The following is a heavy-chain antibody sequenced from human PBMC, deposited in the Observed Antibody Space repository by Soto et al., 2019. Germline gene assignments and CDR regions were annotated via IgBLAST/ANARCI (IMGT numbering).Heavy chain of an antibody. Sequence: QVQLQESGPGLVKPSQTLSLTCTVSGGSISSGGYYWSWIRQHPGKGLEWIGYIYYSGSTYYNPSLKSRVTLSEDTSKNQFSLKLSSVTAADTAVYYCAREWAGKGIGNWFDPWGQGTLVTVSS. J-gene: IGHJ5*02. CDR2: IYYSGST. CDR3: AREWAGKGIGNWFDP. D-gene: IGHD1-26*01. CDR1: GGSISSGGYY. V-gene: IGHV4-31*03.